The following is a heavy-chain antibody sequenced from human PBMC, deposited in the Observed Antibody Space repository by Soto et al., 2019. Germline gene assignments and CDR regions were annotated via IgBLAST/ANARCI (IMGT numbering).Heavy chain of an antibody. Sequence: ASVKVSCKASGYTFTSYGISWVRQAPGQGLEWMGWISAYNGNTNYAQKLQGRVTMTTDTSTSTAYMELRSLRSDDTAVYYCARVPQDFDSHKRPMPTSPVNNFDYWGQGTLVTVSS. CDR2: ISAYNGNT. CDR3: ARVPQDFDSHKRPMPTSPVNNFDY. J-gene: IGHJ4*02. CDR1: GYTFTSYG. D-gene: IGHD3-3*01. V-gene: IGHV1-18*04.